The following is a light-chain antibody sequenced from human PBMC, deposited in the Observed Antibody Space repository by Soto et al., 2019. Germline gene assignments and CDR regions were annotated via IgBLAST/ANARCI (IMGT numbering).Light chain of an antibody. CDR2: EVY. Sequence: SVVTQPPSASGSPGQSVTISCTGTSSDVGSSNFVSWYQQHPGKAPKLLIYEVYKRPSGVPDRFSGSKSGNTASLTVSGLQADDEADYYCSSYAGSTNIVFGIGTKVTVL. V-gene: IGLV2-8*01. CDR3: SSYAGSTNIV. J-gene: IGLJ1*01. CDR1: SSDVGSSNF.